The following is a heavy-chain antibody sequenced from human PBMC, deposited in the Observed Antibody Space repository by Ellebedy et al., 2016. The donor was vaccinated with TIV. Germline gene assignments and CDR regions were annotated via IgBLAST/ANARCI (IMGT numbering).Heavy chain of an antibody. Sequence: GESLKISCAASGFTFSRYGMHWVRQAPGKGLEWVAVIWYEGSNKYYADSVTGRFTISRDNSTKTLYMQMNSLRAEDTAVYYCARDFSSSWYWGLHYWGQGTLVTVSS. CDR2: IWYEGSNK. CDR3: ARDFSSSWYWGLHY. J-gene: IGHJ4*02. D-gene: IGHD6-13*01. V-gene: IGHV3-33*01. CDR1: GFTFSRYG.